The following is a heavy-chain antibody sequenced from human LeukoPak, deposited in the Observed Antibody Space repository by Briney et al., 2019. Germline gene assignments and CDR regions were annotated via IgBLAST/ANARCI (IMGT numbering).Heavy chain of an antibody. D-gene: IGHD1-26*01. CDR2: TYYRSQWYN. J-gene: IGHJ4*02. V-gene: IGHV6-1*01. Sequence: SQTLSLTCAISGDSVSSYSGAWNWTRQSPSRGLEWLGRTYYRSQWYNDYAASVKSRITINPDTSNNQFSLQLNSATPEDTAVYYCARSGAGLFFDYWGQGTLVTVSS. CDR1: GDSVSSYSGA. CDR3: ARSGAGLFFDY.